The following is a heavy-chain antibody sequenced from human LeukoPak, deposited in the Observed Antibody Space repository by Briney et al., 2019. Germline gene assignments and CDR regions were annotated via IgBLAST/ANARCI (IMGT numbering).Heavy chain of an antibody. Sequence: SVKVSCKSSGGTFSSYAISWVRQAPGQGLEWMGRIIPILGIANYAQKFQGRVTITADKSTSTAYMELSSLRSEDTAVYYCASRWELDPGDAFDIWGQGTMVTVSS. CDR3: ASRWELDPGDAFDI. CDR2: IIPILGIA. J-gene: IGHJ3*02. V-gene: IGHV1-69*04. D-gene: IGHD1-26*01. CDR1: GGTFSSYA.